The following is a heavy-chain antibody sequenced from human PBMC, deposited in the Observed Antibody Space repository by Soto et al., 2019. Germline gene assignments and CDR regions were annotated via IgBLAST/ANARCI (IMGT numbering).Heavy chain of an antibody. Sequence: EVQLVECGGGLVKPGGSLRLSCAASGFTFSTYSMNWVRQAPGKGLEWVSSISDSSSYIYYADSVKGRFTISRDNAKNSLYLQMNSLRAEDTAVYYCARYDSSGYYWPYYYYGMDVWGQGTTVTVSS. D-gene: IGHD3-22*01. J-gene: IGHJ6*02. V-gene: IGHV3-21*01. CDR2: ISDSSSYI. CDR1: GFTFSTYS. CDR3: ARYDSSGYYWPYYYYGMDV.